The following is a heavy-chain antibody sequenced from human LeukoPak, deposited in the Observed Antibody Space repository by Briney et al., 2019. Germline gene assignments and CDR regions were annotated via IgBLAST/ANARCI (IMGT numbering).Heavy chain of an antibody. CDR3: ARVYCSSTSCPRPSYYYGMDV. Sequence: SETLSLTCAVSGYSISSGYYWGWIRQPPGRGLEWIGSIYHSGSTYYNPSLKSRVTISVDTSKNQFSLKLSSVTAADTAVYYCARVYCSSTSCPRPSYYYGMDVWGKRTTVTVSS. CDR2: IYHSGST. V-gene: IGHV4-38-2*01. D-gene: IGHD2-2*01. CDR1: GYSISSGYY. J-gene: IGHJ6*04.